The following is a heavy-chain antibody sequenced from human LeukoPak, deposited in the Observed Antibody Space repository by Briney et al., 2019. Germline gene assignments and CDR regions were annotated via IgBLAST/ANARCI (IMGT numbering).Heavy chain of an antibody. Sequence: ASVKVSCKASVYTFTGYYMHWVRQAPGQGLEWMGWINPNSGGTNYAQKFQGRVTMTRDTSISTAYMELSRLRSDDTAVYYCARLRYFDRSGAFDIWGQGTMVTVSS. D-gene: IGHD3-9*01. CDR2: INPNSGGT. V-gene: IGHV1-2*02. CDR1: VYTFTGYY. CDR3: ARLRYFDRSGAFDI. J-gene: IGHJ3*02.